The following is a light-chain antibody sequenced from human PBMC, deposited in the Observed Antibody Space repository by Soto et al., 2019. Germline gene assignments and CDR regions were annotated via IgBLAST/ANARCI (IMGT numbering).Light chain of an antibody. CDR2: ASS. J-gene: IGKJ1*01. CDR3: QQTYSHPWT. CDR1: QSIDRY. V-gene: IGKV1-39*01. Sequence: DIQMTQSPSPLSASVGDRVTIPCRASQSIDRYLNWYQQRPGEAPKLLIYASSSLQTGVPSRFSGRGSGTDFTLTISSLEPEDFAAYYCQQTYSHPWTFSPGTNIDIK.